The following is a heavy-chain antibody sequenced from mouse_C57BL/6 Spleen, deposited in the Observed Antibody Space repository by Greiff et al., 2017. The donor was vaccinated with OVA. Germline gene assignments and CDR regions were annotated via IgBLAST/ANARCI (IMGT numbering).Heavy chain of an antibody. J-gene: IGHJ1*03. CDR2: INYDGSST. CDR1: GFTFSDYY. Sequence: EVMLVESEGGLVQPGSSMKLSCTASGFTFSDYYMAWVRQVPEKGLEWVANINYDGSSTYYLDSLKSRFIISRDNAKNILYLQMSSLKSEDTATYYCARDLITTVVAHWYFDVWGTGTTVTVSS. D-gene: IGHD1-1*01. V-gene: IGHV5-16*01. CDR3: ARDLITTVVAHWYFDV.